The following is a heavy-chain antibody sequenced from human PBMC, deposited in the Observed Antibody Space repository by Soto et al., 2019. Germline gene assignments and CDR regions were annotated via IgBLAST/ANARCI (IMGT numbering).Heavy chain of an antibody. CDR1: GGSISSGGYY. D-gene: IGHD6-25*01. CDR2: IYYSGST. Sequence: SETLSLTCTVSGGSISSGGYYWSWIRQHPGKGLEWIGYIYYSGSTYYNPSLKSRVTISVDTSKNQFSLKLKSVTAADTAVYFCAISHTAASDFDYWGQGTLVTVSS. J-gene: IGHJ4*02. V-gene: IGHV4-31*03. CDR3: AISHTAASDFDY.